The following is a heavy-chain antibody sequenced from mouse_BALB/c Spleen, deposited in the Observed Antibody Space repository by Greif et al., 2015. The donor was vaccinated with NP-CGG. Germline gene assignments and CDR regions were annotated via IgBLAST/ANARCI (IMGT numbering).Heavy chain of an antibody. CDR3: AREYGNYFDY. J-gene: IGHJ2*01. CDR1: GFTFTDYY. V-gene: IGHV7-3*02. Sequence: EVQVVESGGGLVQPGGSLRLSCATSGFTFTDYYMSWVRQPPGKALEWLGFIRNKANGYTTEYSASVKGRFTISRDNSQSILYLQMNTLRAEDSATYYCAREYGNYFDYRGQGTTLTVSS. CDR2: IRNKANGYTT. D-gene: IGHD2-10*02.